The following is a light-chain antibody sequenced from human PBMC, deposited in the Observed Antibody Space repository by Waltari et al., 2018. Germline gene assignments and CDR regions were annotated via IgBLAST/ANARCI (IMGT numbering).Light chain of an antibody. CDR1: SLRRYY. J-gene: IGLJ2*01. CDR3: NSRDSSGNLV. CDR2: GKD. Sequence: SSELTQDPAVSVALGQTVRITCQGDSLRRYYASWYQQKPGQAPLLVIYGKDNRPSGIPDRFSGSSSGNTASLTITGAQAEDEADYYCNSRDSSGNLVFGGGTTLTVL. V-gene: IGLV3-19*01.